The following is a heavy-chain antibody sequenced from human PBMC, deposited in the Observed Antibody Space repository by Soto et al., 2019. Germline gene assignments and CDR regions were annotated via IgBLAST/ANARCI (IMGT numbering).Heavy chain of an antibody. CDR2: IFSNDEK. CDR1: GFSLSNARMG. J-gene: IGHJ4*02. Sequence: SGPTLVNPTETLTLTCTVSGFSLSNARMGVSWIRQPPGKALEWLAHIFSNDEKSYSTSLKSRLTISKDTSKSQVVLTMTNMDPVDTATYYCARILYWRLRLSFYYFDYWGQGTLVTVSS. D-gene: IGHD4-17*01. CDR3: ARILYWRLRLSFYYFDY. V-gene: IGHV2-26*01.